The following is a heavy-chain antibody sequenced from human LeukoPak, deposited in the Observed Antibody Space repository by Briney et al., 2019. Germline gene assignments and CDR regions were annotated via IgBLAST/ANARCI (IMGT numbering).Heavy chain of an antibody. CDR2: IYHSGTT. CDR1: GGSISSGDYS. V-gene: IGHV4-30-2*01. D-gene: IGHD3-10*01. Sequence: PSETLSLTCAVSGGSISSGDYSWYWVRQPPGKGLEWIGSIYHSGTTYYNPSLKSRVTISVDRSKNQFSLKLSSVTAADTAVYYCARGYYGSGSYSDYWGQGTLVTVSP. CDR3: ARGYYGSGSYSDY. J-gene: IGHJ4*02.